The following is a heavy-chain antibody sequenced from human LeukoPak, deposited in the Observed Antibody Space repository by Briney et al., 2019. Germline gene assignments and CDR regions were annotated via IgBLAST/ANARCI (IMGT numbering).Heavy chain of an antibody. V-gene: IGHV1-69*13. CDR1: GGTFSSYA. Sequence: SVNVSCKASGGTFSSYAISWVRQAPGQGLEWMGGIIPIFGTANYTQKFQGRVTITADESTSTAYMELSSLRSEDTAVYYCARVSSLYSSSWNFDYWGQGTLVTVSS. CDR2: IIPIFGTA. D-gene: IGHD6-13*01. J-gene: IGHJ4*02. CDR3: ARVSSLYSSSWNFDY.